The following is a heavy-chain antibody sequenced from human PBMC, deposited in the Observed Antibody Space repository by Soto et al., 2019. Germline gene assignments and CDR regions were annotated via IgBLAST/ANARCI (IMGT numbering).Heavy chain of an antibody. Sequence: QVQLVQSGAEVKKPGASVKVSCKTSGYTFSNYGISWVRQAPGQGLEWMGWISAYNGDTNYAQKVQGRVTMTTDTSTTTAYTELRSLRSDDTAVYYCARESSTSIQLRIDFMDVWGQGTTVTVSS. CDR3: ARESSTSIQLRIDFMDV. V-gene: IGHV1-18*01. CDR2: ISAYNGDT. CDR1: GYTFSNYG. D-gene: IGHD5-18*01. J-gene: IGHJ6*02.